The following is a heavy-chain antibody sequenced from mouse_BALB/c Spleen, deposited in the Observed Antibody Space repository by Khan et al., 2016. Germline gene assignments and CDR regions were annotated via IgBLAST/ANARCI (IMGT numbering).Heavy chain of an antibody. V-gene: IGHV1-85*01. Sequence: VQLQESGAELVKPGASVKLSCKASGYTFTSYDINWVRQRPEQGLEWTGWAFPGDGSTKYNEKVKGKATLTTDKSSSTAYMQLSRLTSDDSAVYFCAREWDYWGQGTTLTVSS. CDR1: GYTFTSYD. J-gene: IGHJ2*01. CDR2: AFPGDGST. CDR3: AREWDY.